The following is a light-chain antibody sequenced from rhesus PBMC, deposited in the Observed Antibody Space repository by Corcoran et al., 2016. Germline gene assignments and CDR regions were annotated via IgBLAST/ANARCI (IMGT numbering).Light chain of an antibody. CDR3: MQALQTPWT. J-gene: IGKJ1*01. Sequence: DIVMTQTPLSLPVTLGEPASISCRSSQSLLSSNGYNYLNLYLQKPGQSPQLLIYYGSNRASGVPDSFSGKGSGTDFTLKISRVGAEDVGVYYCMQALQTPWTFGQGTKVEIK. CDR2: YGS. CDR1: QSLLSSNGYNY. V-gene: IGKV2-60*01.